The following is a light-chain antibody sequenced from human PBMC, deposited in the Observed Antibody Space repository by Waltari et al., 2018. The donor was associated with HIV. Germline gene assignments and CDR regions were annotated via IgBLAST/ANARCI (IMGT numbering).Light chain of an antibody. CDR1: SSNIGRNY. CDR2: TNN. Sequence: QSVLTQPPSASGTPGQRVTISCSGSSSNIGRNYVYWYQQLPGTAPKLLIYTNNQRPSGVPDRFSGSKSGTSASLAISGLRSVDEAYYYCAAWNDRLSGYVFGTGTKVTV. J-gene: IGLJ1*01. V-gene: IGLV1-47*01. CDR3: AAWNDRLSGYV.